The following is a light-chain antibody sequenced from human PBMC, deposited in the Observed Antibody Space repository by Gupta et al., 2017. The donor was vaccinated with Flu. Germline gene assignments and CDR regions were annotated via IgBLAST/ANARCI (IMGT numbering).Light chain of an antibody. V-gene: IGLV4-69*01. CDR3: QTWGTGIRV. J-gene: IGLJ2*01. Sequence: GHSSNAIAWHQQQPEKGPRYLMKVNGDGSYNKGDGIPARFSGSSSGAERYLIISSLQSEDEADYYCQTWGTGIRVVGGGTKLTV. CDR2: VNGDGSY. CDR1: GHSSNA.